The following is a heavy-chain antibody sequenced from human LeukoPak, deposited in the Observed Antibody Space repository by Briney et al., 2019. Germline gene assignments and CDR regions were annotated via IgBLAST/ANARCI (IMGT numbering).Heavy chain of an antibody. V-gene: IGHV4-59*01. D-gene: IGHD1-26*01. J-gene: IGHJ4*02. Sequence: SETLSLTSTVSGGSISSYYWSWIRQPPGKGLEWIGYIYYSGSTNYNPSLKSRVTISVDTSKNQFSLKLSSVTAADTAVYYCARVDSEWFDYWGQGTLVTVSS. CDR3: ARVDSEWFDY. CDR1: GGSISSYY. CDR2: IYYSGST.